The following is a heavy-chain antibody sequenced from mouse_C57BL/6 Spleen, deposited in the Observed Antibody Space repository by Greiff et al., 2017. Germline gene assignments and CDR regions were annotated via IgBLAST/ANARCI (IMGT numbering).Heavy chain of an antibody. CDR2: IDPSDSET. V-gene: IGHV1-52*01. D-gene: IGHD1-1*01. Sequence: QVQLQQPGAELVRPGSSVKLSCKASGYTFTSYWMHWVKQRPIQGLEWIGNIDPSDSETHYNQKFKDKATLTVDKSSSTAYMQLSSLTSEDAAVYYCARVDYGSSYDYAMDYWGQGTSVTVSS. J-gene: IGHJ4*01. CDR1: GYTFTSYW. CDR3: ARVDYGSSYDYAMDY.